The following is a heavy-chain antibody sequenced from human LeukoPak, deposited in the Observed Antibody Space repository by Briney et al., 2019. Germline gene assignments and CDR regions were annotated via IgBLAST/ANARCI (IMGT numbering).Heavy chain of an antibody. CDR1: GFTFSRYS. CDR2: ISSSSSYI. D-gene: IGHD2-21*02. Sequence: GGSLRLSCAASGFTFSRYSMNWVRQAPGKGLEWVSSISSSSSYIYYADSVKGRFTISKDNDKNSLYLQMNRLRAEETAVYYCARDSVVVVTAKYDYWGQGTLVTVSS. J-gene: IGHJ4*02. CDR3: ARDSVVVVTAKYDY. V-gene: IGHV3-21*01.